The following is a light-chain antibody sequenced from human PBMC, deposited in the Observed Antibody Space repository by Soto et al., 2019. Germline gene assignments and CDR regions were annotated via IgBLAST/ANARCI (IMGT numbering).Light chain of an antibody. V-gene: IGKV1-33*01. CDR3: QQYDNRPPT. Sequence: DIQMTPSPSSLYASVGDRVTITCQASQDISNYLIWYQQKPRKAPKLLIYDASNLETGVPSRFSGSGSGTDCTVTISSLQSEDIATYYCQQYDNRPPTFGPGTKVDIK. J-gene: IGKJ3*01. CDR2: DAS. CDR1: QDISNY.